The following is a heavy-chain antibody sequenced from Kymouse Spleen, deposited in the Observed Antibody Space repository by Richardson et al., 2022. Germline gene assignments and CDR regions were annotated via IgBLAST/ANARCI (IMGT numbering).Heavy chain of an antibody. V-gene: IGHV3-9*01. J-gene: IGHJ6*02. CDR3: AKAPFWIFGVGYYYYYGMDV. CDR1: GFTFDDYA. D-gene: IGHD3-3*01. CDR2: ISWNSGSI. Sequence: EVQLVESGGGLVQPGRSLRLSCAASGFTFDDYAMHWVRQAPGKGLEWVSGISWNSGSIGYADSVKGRFTISRDNAKNSLYLQMNSLRAEDTALYYCAKAPFWIFGVGYYYYYGMDVWGQGTTVTVSS.